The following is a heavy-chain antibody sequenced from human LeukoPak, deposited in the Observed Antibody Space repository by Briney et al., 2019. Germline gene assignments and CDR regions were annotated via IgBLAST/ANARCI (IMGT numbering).Heavy chain of an antibody. CDR1: GGSFSDYY. CDR2: IIHSGST. CDR3: ARNWDGAIDY. V-gene: IGHV4-34*12. D-gene: IGHD4/OR15-4a*01. Sequence: SETLSLTCAVYGGSFSDYYWNWIRQSPGKGLEWIGEIIHSGSTNYNPSLKSRVTISLVTSKHQFSLKLSSVTAADTAVYYCARNWDGAIDYWGQRTLVTVSS. J-gene: IGHJ4*02.